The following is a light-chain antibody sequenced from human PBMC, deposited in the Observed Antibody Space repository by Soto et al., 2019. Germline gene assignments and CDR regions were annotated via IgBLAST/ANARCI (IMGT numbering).Light chain of an antibody. CDR1: QSIDSNY. CDR3: QQDYNLPFT. CDR2: GAS. V-gene: IGKV3D-7*01. J-gene: IGKJ5*01. Sequence: EIGVTQAPGTLSMSPGERATLSCRASQSIDSNYLSWYQQKPGQAPRLIISGASTRATGTPARFSGSGSGTDFTLTIRRPQPAAFAVYYCQQDYNLPFTFGQGTRLENK.